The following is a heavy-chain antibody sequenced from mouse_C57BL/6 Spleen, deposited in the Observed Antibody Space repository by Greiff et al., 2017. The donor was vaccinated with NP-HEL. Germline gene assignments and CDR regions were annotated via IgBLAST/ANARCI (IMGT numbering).Heavy chain of an antibody. V-gene: IGHV1-81*01. J-gene: IGHJ1*03. Sequence: QVQLQQSGAELARPGASVKLSCKASGYTFTSYGISWVKQRTGQGLEWIGEIYPRSGNTYYNEKFKGKATLTADKSSSTAYMELRSLTSEDSAVYFCARGPRGSTYWYFDVWGTGTTVTVSS. D-gene: IGHD3-1*01. CDR3: ARGPRGSTYWYFDV. CDR2: IYPRSGNT. CDR1: GYTFTSYG.